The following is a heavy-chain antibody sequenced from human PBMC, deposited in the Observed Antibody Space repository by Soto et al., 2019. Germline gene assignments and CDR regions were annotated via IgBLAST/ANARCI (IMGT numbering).Heavy chain of an antibody. Sequence: QVQLQESGPGLVKPSQTLSLTCTVSGGSISSGDYYWSWIRQPPGKGLEWIGYIYYSGSTYYNPSRESRVTISVDTSKNQFSRKLSSVTAADTAVYYCAVSIGARYFDYWGQGTLVTVSS. J-gene: IGHJ4*02. V-gene: IGHV4-30-4*01. D-gene: IGHD6-6*01. CDR2: IYYSGST. CDR1: GGSISSGDYY. CDR3: AVSIGARYFDY.